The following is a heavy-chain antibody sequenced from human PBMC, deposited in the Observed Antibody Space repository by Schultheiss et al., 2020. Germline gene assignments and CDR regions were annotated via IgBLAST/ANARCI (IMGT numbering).Heavy chain of an antibody. V-gene: IGHV1-46*01. CDR2: INPSGGST. Sequence: ASVKVSCKASGYTFTSYYMHWVRQAPGQGLEWMGIINPSGGSTSYAQKFQGRVTMTRDTSTSTVYMELSSLRSEDTAVYYCASGSGSYYSHHRFGAFDIWGQGTMVTVSS. CDR3: ASGSGSYYSHHRFGAFDI. J-gene: IGHJ3*02. CDR1: GYTFTSYY. D-gene: IGHD1-26*01.